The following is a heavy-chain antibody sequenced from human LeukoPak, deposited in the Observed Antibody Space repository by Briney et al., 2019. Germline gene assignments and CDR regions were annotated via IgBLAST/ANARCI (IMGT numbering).Heavy chain of an antibody. J-gene: IGHJ5*02. CDR2: IGTAGDT. V-gene: IGHV3-13*01. CDR3: ARGYYDSSGYSIPYWFDP. Sequence: GGSLRLSCAASGFTFSSYDMLWVRQATGKGLEWLSAIGTAGDTYYPGPVKVRFTISRENAKNSLYLQMNSLRAGDTAVYYCARGYYDSSGYSIPYWFDPCGQGTLVTVSS. CDR1: GFTFSSYD. D-gene: IGHD3-22*01.